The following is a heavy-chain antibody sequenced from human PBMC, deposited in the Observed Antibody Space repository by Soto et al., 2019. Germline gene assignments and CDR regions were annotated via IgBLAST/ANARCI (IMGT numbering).Heavy chain of an antibody. CDR3: AKLPYCSSTSCYSSADY. V-gene: IGHV3-30*18. Sequence: PGGSLRLSCAASGFTFSSYGMHWVRQAPGKGLEWVAVISYDGSNKYYADSVKGRFTISRDNSKNTLYLQMNSLRAEDTAVYYCAKLPYCSSTSCYSSADYWGQGTLVTVSS. D-gene: IGHD2-2*01. CDR2: ISYDGSNK. J-gene: IGHJ4*02. CDR1: GFTFSSYG.